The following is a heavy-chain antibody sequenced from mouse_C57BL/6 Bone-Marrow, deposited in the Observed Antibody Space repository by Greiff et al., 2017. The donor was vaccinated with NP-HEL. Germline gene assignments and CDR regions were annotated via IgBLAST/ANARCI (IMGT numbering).Heavy chain of an antibody. CDR1: GYTFTDYY. CDR2: INPYNGGT. CDR3: ARRDGSSLWYFDV. D-gene: IGHD1-1*01. V-gene: IGHV1-19*01. J-gene: IGHJ1*03. Sequence: VHVKQSGPVLVKPGASVKMSCKASGYTFTDYYMNWVKQSHGKSLEWIGVINPYNGGTSYNQKFKGKATLTVDKSSSTAYMELNSLTSEDSAVYYCARRDGSSLWYFDVWGTGTTVTVSS.